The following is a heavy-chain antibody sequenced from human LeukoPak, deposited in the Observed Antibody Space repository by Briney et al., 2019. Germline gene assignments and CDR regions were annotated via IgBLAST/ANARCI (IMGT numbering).Heavy chain of an antibody. CDR2: IYYSGSI. CDR1: GDSISSYY. J-gene: IGHJ4*02. Sequence: SETLSLTCTVSGDSISSYYWSWIRQPPGKGLEWIGYIYYSGSISYNPSLKSRVTISIDTSKNQFYLNLSSVTVADTAVYYCVRTYHYDTSGYDYWGQGTLVTVSS. D-gene: IGHD3-22*01. V-gene: IGHV4-59*01. CDR3: VRTYHYDTSGYDY.